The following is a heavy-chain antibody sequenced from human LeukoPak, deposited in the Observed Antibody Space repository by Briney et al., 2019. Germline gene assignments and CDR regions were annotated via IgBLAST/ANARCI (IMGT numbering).Heavy chain of an antibody. V-gene: IGHV4-34*01. Sequence: SETLSLTCAVYGGSFSGYYWTWIRQPPGKGLEWIGEIIDTGSTKYNSSLKSRVTISVDTSKNQFSLSLDSVTAADTAVYYCARGPDSGSYYGAFDIWGQGTMVTVSS. D-gene: IGHD1-26*01. J-gene: IGHJ3*02. CDR1: GGSFSGYY. CDR3: ARGPDSGSYYGAFDI. CDR2: IIDTGST.